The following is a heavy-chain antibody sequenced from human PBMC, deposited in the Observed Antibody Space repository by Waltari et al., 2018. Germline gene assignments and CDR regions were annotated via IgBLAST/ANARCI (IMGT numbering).Heavy chain of an antibody. J-gene: IGHJ1*01. D-gene: IGHD6-13*01. Sequence: EVQLLESGGGLVQPGGSLRLSCAASGFTFSNYAMSWVRQAPGKGLEWVSAISGSGGSTYYADSVKGRFTISRDNSKNTLYLQMNSLRAEDTAVYYCAKVDGSSWFSQSGAEYFQHWGQGTLVTVSS. V-gene: IGHV3-23*01. CDR1: GFTFSNYA. CDR3: AKVDGSSWFSQSGAEYFQH. CDR2: ISGSGGST.